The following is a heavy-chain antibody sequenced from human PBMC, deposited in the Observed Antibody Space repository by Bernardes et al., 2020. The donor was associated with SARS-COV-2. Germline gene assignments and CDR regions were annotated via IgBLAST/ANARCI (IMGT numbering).Heavy chain of an antibody. D-gene: IGHD6-19*01. V-gene: IGHV3-21*01. J-gene: IGHJ4*02. CDR1: GFTFSFYT. CDR3: ARLSSSRLDY. CDR2: ISSSGNYI. Sequence: GGSLRLSCAASGFTFSFYTMNWVRKAPGKGLEWVSSISSSGNYIYYADSVKGRFTISRDNAKNSLFLQMSGLRAEDTAIYYCARLSSSRLDYWGQGTLVTVSS.